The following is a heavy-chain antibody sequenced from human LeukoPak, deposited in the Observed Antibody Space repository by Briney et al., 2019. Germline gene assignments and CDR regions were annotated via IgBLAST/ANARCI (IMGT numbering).Heavy chain of an antibody. J-gene: IGHJ4*02. CDR2: IWYDGSNK. V-gene: IGHV3-33*01. D-gene: IGHD2-8*01. Sequence: GGSLRLSCAASGFTFSSCGMHWVRQAPGKGLEWVAVIWYDGSNKYYADSVKGRFTISRDNSKNTLYLQMNSLRGEDTAVYHCARLATHCTNGVYPAPLDHWGQGTLVTVSS. CDR1: GFTFSSCG. CDR3: ARLATHCTNGVYPAPLDH.